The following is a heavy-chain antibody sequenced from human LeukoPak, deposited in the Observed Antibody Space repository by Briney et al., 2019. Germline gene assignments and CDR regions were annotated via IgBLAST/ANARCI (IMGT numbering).Heavy chain of an antibody. CDR3: ARVVVRDANNYKDY. CDR1: GYTFTGYY. Sequence: GASVKVSCKASGYTFTGYYMHWVRQAPGQGLEWMGWINPNSGGTNYGRVTMTRDTSISTAYMDLSRLRSDDTAVYYCARVVVRDANNYKDYWGQGTLVTVSS. J-gene: IGHJ4*02. CDR2: INPNSGGT. V-gene: IGHV1-2*02. D-gene: IGHD5-24*01.